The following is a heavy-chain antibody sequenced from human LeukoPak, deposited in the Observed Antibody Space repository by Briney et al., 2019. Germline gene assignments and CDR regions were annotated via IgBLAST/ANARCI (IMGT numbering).Heavy chain of an antibody. V-gene: IGHV3-23*01. D-gene: IGHD2-15*01. CDR1: GFTFSSYA. Sequence: GGSLRLSCAASGFTFSSYAMSWVRQAPGKGLEWVSAISGSGGNTYYADSVKGRFTISRDNSQNTLYLQMNSLRAEDTVVYYCTDVECSGGSCYPYYYGMDVWGQGNTVTVS. CDR3: TDVECSGGSCYPYYYGMDV. J-gene: IGHJ6*02. CDR2: ISGSGGNT.